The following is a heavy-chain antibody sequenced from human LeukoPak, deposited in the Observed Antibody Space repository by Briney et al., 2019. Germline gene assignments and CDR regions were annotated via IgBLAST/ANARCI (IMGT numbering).Heavy chain of an antibody. Sequence: GGSLRLSCAVSGFTFSSYEMNWVRQAPGKGLEWVSYISSSGSTIYYADSVKGRFTISRDNAKNSLYLQMNSLRAEDTAVYYCAELGITMIGGAWGKGTTVTISS. CDR2: ISSSGSTI. CDR1: GFTFSSYE. V-gene: IGHV3-48*03. CDR3: AELGITMIGGA. J-gene: IGHJ6*04. D-gene: IGHD3-10*02.